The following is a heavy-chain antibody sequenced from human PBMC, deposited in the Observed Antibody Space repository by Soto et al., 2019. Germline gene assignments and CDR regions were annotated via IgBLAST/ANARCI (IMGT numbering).Heavy chain of an antibody. Sequence: SEPLSLTNTVSWGTSINYYWTWILKTPGKGLEYIGYISYTGSTNYNPSLKSRVTISLDTSNNQFSLKLSSVTAADTAVYFCARDRAGDGDYFHFEYWGQGTQVTVSS. J-gene: IGHJ4*02. CDR2: ISYTGST. CDR1: WGTSINYY. CDR3: ARDRAGDGDYFHFEY. D-gene: IGHD4-17*01. V-gene: IGHV4-59*01.